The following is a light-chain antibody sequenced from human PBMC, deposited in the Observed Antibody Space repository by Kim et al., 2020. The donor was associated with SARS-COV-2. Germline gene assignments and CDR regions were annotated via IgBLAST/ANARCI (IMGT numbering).Light chain of an antibody. CDR1: QSVRSTH. V-gene: IGKV3-20*01. Sequence: SPGERATPSCRASQSVRSTHLAWYQQRPGQAPRLLIFGASTRATGIPDRFSGSGSGTDFTLTISRLEHEDFAVYYCQQFDSSLWTFGQGTKVDIK. CDR3: QQFDSSLWT. CDR2: GAS. J-gene: IGKJ1*01.